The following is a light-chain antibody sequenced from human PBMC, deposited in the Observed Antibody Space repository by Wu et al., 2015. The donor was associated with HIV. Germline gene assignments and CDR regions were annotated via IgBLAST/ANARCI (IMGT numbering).Light chain of an antibody. Sequence: DIQMTQSPSSLSASVGDRVTIICRASQSITTYFNWYQQKPGKAPKLLIYAASTLQSGVPSRFSGSGSGTEFTLTISSLQPEDFATYVCQQSHSTPWTFGQGTKVEIK. J-gene: IGKJ1*01. CDR2: AAS. CDR1: QSITTY. CDR3: QQSHSTPWT. V-gene: IGKV1-39*01.